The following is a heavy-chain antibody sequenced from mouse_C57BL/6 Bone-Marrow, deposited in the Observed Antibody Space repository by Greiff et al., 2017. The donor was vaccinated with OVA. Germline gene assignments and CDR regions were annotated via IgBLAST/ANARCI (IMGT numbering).Heavy chain of an antibody. CDR3: ARDYGSSPWYFDV. V-gene: IGHV5-17*01. CDR2: ISSGSSTI. CDR1: GFTFSDYG. Sequence: EVQLVESGGGLVKPGGSLKLSCAASGFTFSDYGMHWVRQAPEKGLEWVAYISSGSSTIYYADTVKGRFTISRDNAKNTLFLQMTSLRSEDTARYYCARDYGSSPWYFDVWGTGTTVTVSS. D-gene: IGHD1-1*01. J-gene: IGHJ1*03.